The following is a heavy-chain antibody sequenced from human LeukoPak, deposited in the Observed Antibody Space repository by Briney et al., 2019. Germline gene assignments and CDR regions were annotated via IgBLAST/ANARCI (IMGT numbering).Heavy chain of an antibody. CDR2: ISAGGGST. D-gene: IGHD6-13*01. J-gene: IGHJ5*02. CDR3: AKSPRSAADNWFDP. Sequence: GGSLRLSCAASGFTLSTYAMNWVRQAPGKGLEWVSGISAGGGSTYYADSVKGRFTISRDNSKNTLYLQMNSLTVEDTAVYYCAKSPRSAADNWFDPWGQGTLVTLSS. V-gene: IGHV3-23*01. CDR1: GFTLSTYA.